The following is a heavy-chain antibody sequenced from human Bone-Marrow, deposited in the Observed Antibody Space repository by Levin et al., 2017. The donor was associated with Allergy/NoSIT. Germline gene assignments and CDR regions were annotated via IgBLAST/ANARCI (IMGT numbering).Heavy chain of an antibody. V-gene: IGHV5-10-1*01. CDR2: IDPRDSYT. Sequence: RGESLKISCKGSGYKFSSHWISWVRQMPGKGLEWMGRIDPRDSYTDYSPSFQGHVTISADESISTAYLQWSSLKATDTAIYYCARRAASGSLQYYYNYYMDVWGKGTTVIVSS. D-gene: IGHD3-10*01. CDR3: ARRAASGSLQYYYNYYMDV. J-gene: IGHJ6*03. CDR1: GYKFSSHW.